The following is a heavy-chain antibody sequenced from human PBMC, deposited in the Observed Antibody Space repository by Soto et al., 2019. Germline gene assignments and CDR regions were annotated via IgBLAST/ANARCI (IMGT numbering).Heavy chain of an antibody. CDR1: GYTFTSYG. CDR2: ISAYNGNT. D-gene: IGHD3-22*01. Sequence: QVQLVQSGAEVQKPGASVKVSCNASGYTFTSYGISWVRQAPGQGLEWMGWISAYNGNTNYAQKLQGRVTMTTDTSTSTAYMELRSLRSDDTAVYYCARGGQVTMIVVVIPDAFDIWGQGTMVTVSS. CDR3: ARGGQVTMIVVVIPDAFDI. V-gene: IGHV1-18*01. J-gene: IGHJ3*02.